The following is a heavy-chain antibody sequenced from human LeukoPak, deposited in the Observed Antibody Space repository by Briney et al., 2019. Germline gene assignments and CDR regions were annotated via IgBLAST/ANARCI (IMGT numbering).Heavy chain of an antibody. J-gene: IGHJ4*02. V-gene: IGHV1-2*06. CDR3: AREVYSSGHFDY. Sequence: ASVKVSCKASGYTFTGYYMHWVRQAPGQGLEWMGRINPNSGGTNYAQKFQGRVTMTRDTSISTAYMELSRLRSDDTAVYYCAREVYSSGHFDYWGQGTLVTVSS. D-gene: IGHD6-19*01. CDR2: INPNSGGT. CDR1: GYTFTGYY.